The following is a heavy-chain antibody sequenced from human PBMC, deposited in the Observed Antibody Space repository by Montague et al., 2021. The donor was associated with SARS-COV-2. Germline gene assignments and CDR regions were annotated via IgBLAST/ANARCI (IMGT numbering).Heavy chain of an antibody. J-gene: IGHJ3*02. V-gene: IGHV3-21*01. Sequence: SRSLSWAASGFTFSSYSMNWVRQAPGKGLEWVSSISSSSSYIYYADSVKGRFTISRDNAKNSLYLQMNSLKAEDTAVYYCARDQTYYDILTGYLAPADLDAFDIWGQGTMVTVSS. CDR1: GFTFSSYS. CDR3: ARDQTYYDILTGYLAPADLDAFDI. D-gene: IGHD3-9*01. CDR2: ISSSSSYI.